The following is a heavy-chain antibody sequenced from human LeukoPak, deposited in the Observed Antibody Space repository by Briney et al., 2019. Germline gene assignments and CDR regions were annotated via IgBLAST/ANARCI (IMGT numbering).Heavy chain of an antibody. Sequence: SETLSLTCAVYGGSFSGYYWSWIRQPPGKGLEWIGEINHSGSTNYNPSLKSRVTISVDTSKNQFSLKLSSATAADTAVYYCASRVVPAASEKYYFDYWGQGTLVTVSS. D-gene: IGHD2-2*01. V-gene: IGHV4-34*01. CDR3: ASRVVPAASEKYYFDY. CDR2: INHSGST. J-gene: IGHJ4*02. CDR1: GGSFSGYY.